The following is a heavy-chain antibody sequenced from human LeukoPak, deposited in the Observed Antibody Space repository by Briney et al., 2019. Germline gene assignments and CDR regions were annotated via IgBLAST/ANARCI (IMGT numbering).Heavy chain of an antibody. Sequence: ASVKVSCKASGYTFTSYAMHWVRQAPGQRLEWMGWINAGNGNTKYSQKFQGRVTITRDTSASTAYMELSSLRSEDTAVYYCARSSGYYLPNFDYWGQGTLVTASS. V-gene: IGHV1-3*01. CDR1: GYTFTSYA. D-gene: IGHD3-22*01. CDR3: ARSSGYYLPNFDY. J-gene: IGHJ4*02. CDR2: INAGNGNT.